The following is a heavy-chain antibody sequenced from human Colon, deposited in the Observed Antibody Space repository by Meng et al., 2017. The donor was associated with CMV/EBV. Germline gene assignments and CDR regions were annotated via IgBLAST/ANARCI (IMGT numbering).Heavy chain of an antibody. D-gene: IGHD2-15*01. CDR3: ARDRGMHWQLSRGGYYYYGMDV. CDR1: GYTFSNYD. J-gene: IGHJ6*02. Sequence: ASVKVSCKASGYTFSNYDINWVRQATGQGLEWMGWMNPNSGNTGYAQRFQGRVTITRNTSINTAYMELSSLRSEDTAVYYCARDRGMHWQLSRGGYYYYGMDVWGQGTTVTVSS. V-gene: IGHV1-8*01. CDR2: MNPNSGNT.